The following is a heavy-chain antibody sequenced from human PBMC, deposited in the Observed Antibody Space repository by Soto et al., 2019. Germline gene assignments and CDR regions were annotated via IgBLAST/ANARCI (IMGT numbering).Heavy chain of an antibody. Sequence: QVQLQESGPGLLKPSETLSLTCTVTRGSVSSQTHFWTWIRQPPGKGLEWIGYKYYSGISNYNPSIQSRVTISVATSKNQFSLRLTSVTAADTAVYLCVREDMSGTYYFDAWGQGALVTVSS. D-gene: IGHD1-26*01. CDR1: RGSVSSQTHF. CDR3: VREDMSGTYYFDA. V-gene: IGHV4-61*01. J-gene: IGHJ4*02. CDR2: KYYSGIS.